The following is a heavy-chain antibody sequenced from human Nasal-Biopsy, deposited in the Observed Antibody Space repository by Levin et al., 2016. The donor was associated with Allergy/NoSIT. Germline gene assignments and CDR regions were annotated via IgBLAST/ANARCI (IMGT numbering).Heavy chain of an antibody. J-gene: IGHJ5*02. CDR2: INPSSGAT. CDR3: ARRVGSSWGGNWFDT. Sequence: ASVKVSCKASGYTFSGYYMHWVRQAPGKGLEWMGSINPSSGATNYAQKFQGRVTLTRDTSIRTAYMELLGLRSDDTAVYYCARRVGSSWGGNWFDTWGQGTLVTVSS. CDR1: GYTFSGYY. V-gene: IGHV1-2*02. D-gene: IGHD6-13*01.